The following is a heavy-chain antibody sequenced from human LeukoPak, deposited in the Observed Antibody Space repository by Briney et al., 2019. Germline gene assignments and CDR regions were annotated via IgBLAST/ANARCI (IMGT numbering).Heavy chain of an antibody. Sequence: SETLALICAVYGGSFSGYYWSWIRQPPGKGLEWVGEINHSGSTNYNPSLKSRVTISVDTSKNQFSLKLSSVTAADTAVYYCARGRYCSGGSCYYNPWGQGTLVTVSS. CDR2: INHSGST. CDR3: ARGRYCSGGSCYYNP. CDR1: GGSFSGYY. D-gene: IGHD2-15*01. V-gene: IGHV4-34*01. J-gene: IGHJ5*02.